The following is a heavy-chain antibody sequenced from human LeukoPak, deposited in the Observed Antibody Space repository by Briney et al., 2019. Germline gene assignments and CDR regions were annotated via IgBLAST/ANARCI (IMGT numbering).Heavy chain of an antibody. CDR1: GFTFSSYA. D-gene: IGHD3-22*01. CDR3: GGGEDYYRRGYRGGGVLDY. V-gene: IGHV3-23*01. Sequence: PGGSLRLSCAASGFTFSSYAMSWVRQAPGKGLEWVSAISGSGGSTYYADSVKGRFTISRDNSKNALYLQMNSLRAEDTAVYYCGGGEDYYRRGYRGGGVLDYWGQGTLVTVSS. CDR2: ISGSGGST. J-gene: IGHJ4*02.